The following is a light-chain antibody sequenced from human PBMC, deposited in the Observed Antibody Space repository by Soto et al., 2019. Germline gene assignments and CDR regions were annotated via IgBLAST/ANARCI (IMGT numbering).Light chain of an antibody. V-gene: IGLV4-60*02. CDR1: SGHSSYI. J-gene: IGLJ1*01. CDR2: LEGSGSY. CDR3: ETWESNTQV. Sequence: QPVLTQSSSASASLGSSVKLTCTLSSGHSSYIIAWHQQQPGKAPRYLMKLEGSGSYNKGSGVPDRFSGSSSGADRYLTISNLQFEDEADYYCETWESNTQVFGTATKVTVL.